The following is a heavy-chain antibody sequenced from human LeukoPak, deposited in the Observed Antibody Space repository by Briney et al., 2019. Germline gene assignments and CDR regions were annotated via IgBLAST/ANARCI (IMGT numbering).Heavy chain of an antibody. CDR1: GYSFTSYW. CDR3: ARQAHSSWLDY. Sequence: GESLKISCKGSGYSFTSYWIGWVRQMPGKGLEWTGIIYPGDSDTRYSPSFQGQVTISADKSTSTAYLQWSSLKASDTAMYYCARQAHSSWLDYWGQGTLVTVSS. D-gene: IGHD6-13*01. J-gene: IGHJ4*02. CDR2: IYPGDSDT. V-gene: IGHV5-51*01.